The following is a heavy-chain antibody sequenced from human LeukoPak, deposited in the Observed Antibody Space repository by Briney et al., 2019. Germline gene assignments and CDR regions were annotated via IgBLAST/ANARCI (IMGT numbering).Heavy chain of an antibody. V-gene: IGHV3-30*02. Sequence: GGSLRLSCAASGFTFSSYGMHWVRQAPGKGLEWVAFIRYDGSNKYYADSVKGRFTISRDNAKNSLYLQMNSLRAEDTAVYYCARLWFGEFDAFDIWGQGTMVTVSS. CDR3: ARLWFGEFDAFDI. J-gene: IGHJ3*02. CDR2: IRYDGSNK. CDR1: GFTFSSYG. D-gene: IGHD3-10*01.